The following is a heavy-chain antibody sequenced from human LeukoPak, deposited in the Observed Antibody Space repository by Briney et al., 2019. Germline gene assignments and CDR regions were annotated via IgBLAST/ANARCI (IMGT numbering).Heavy chain of an antibody. Sequence: SETRSLTCAVYGGSFSGYYWSWIRQPPGKGLEWIGEINHSGSTNYNPSLKSRVTISVDTSKNQFSLKLSSVTAADTAVYYCARLVGATGYWGQGTLVTVSS. D-gene: IGHD1-26*01. CDR3: ARLVGATGY. J-gene: IGHJ4*02. CDR2: INHSGST. CDR1: GGSFSGYY. V-gene: IGHV4-34*01.